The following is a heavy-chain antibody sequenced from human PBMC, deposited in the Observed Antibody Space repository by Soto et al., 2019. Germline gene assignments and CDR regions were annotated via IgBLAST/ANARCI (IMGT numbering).Heavy chain of an antibody. D-gene: IGHD3-10*01. CDR2: TSSSGGST. CDR1: GFTFSSYA. Sequence: EVQLLESGGGLVQPGGSLRLSCAASGFTFSSYAMSWVRQAPGKGLEWVSTTSSSGGSTYYADSVKGRFTISRDNSKNTVYLQMNSLRAEDMAVYYCAKDGGYGSGSYYSYDWGQGTLVTVSS. J-gene: IGHJ4*02. V-gene: IGHV3-23*01. CDR3: AKDGGYGSGSYYSYD.